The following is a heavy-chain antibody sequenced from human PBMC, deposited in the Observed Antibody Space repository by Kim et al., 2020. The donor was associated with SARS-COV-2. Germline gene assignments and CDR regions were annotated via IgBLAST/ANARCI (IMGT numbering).Heavy chain of an antibody. CDR3: ARGLSFAAAAANAFDI. CDR1: GGSFSGYY. CDR2: INHSGST. Sequence: SETLSLTCAVYGGSFSGYYWSWIRQPPGKGLEWIGEINHSGSTNYNPSLKSRVTISVDTSKNQFSLKLSSVTAADTAVYYCARGLSFAAAAANAFDIWGQGTMVTVSS. D-gene: IGHD6-13*01. V-gene: IGHV4-34*01. J-gene: IGHJ3*02.